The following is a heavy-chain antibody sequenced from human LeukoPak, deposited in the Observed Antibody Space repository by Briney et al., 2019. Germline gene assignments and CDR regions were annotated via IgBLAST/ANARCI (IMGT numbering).Heavy chain of an antibody. CDR3: ARGASIAAASHYYMDV. D-gene: IGHD6-13*01. CDR2: IKQDGSEK. CDR1: GFTFSNYW. Sequence: GGSLRLSCEGSGFTFSNYWMSWVRQAPGKGLEWVANIKQDGSEKYYVDSVKGRFTISRDNAKNSLYLQMNSLRAEDTAVYYCARGASIAAASHYYMDVWGKGTTVTVSS. V-gene: IGHV3-7*01. J-gene: IGHJ6*03.